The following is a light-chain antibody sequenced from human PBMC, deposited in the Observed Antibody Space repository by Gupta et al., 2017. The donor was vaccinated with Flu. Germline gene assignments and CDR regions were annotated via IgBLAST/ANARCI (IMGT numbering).Light chain of an antibody. J-gene: IGKJ5*01. CDR1: QSISSY. CDR2: AAS. V-gene: IGKV1-39*01. CDR3: QQSYSNPSIT. Sequence: DIQMTQSPSSLSASVGDRVTITCRASQSISSYLNWYQQKPGKAPKLLIYAASSWQSGVPSRFSGSGSGTDFTLTISSRQPEDFATYYCQQSYSNPSITFGQGTRLEIK.